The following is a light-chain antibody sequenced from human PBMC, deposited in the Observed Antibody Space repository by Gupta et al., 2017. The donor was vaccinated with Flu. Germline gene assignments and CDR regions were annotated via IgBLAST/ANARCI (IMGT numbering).Light chain of an antibody. CDR2: DAS. Sequence: EIVLTQSPATLSLSPGERATLSCRASQSVSSYLAWYQQKPGQAPRLLIYDASNRATGIPARFSGSGSGTDFTLTISSLEPEDFAVYYCQQRSNGPVLTFGGGTKVEIK. CDR1: QSVSSY. J-gene: IGKJ4*01. CDR3: QQRSNGPVLT. V-gene: IGKV3-11*01.